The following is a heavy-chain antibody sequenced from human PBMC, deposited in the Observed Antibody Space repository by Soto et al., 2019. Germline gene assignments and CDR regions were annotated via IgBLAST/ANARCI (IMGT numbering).Heavy chain of an antibody. V-gene: IGHV1-69*13. CDR3: ARDGGGTIFGVVIHNWFDP. CDR1: GGTFSSYA. D-gene: IGHD3-3*01. J-gene: IGHJ5*02. CDR2: IIPIFGTA. Sequence: GASVKVSCKASGGTFSSYAISWVRQAPGQGLEWMGGIIPIFGTANYAQKFQGRVTITADESTSTAYMELSSLRSEDTAVYYCARDGGGTIFGVVIHNWFDPWGQGTLVTVS.